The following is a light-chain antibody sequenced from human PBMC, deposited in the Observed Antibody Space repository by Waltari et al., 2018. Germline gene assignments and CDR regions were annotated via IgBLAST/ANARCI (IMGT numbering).Light chain of an antibody. V-gene: IGKV1-39*01. CDR2: AAS. J-gene: IGKJ2*01. CDR3: QQSLDSPYT. CDR1: RAITNY. Sequence: DIQMTQSPSSLSASVGDRVTITCRASRAITNYVNWYQQRPGLAPKLLIYAASTLQGGVPTRVSGSGSGTDFTLTISSLQPEDFATYYCQQSLDSPYTFGQGTRLEI.